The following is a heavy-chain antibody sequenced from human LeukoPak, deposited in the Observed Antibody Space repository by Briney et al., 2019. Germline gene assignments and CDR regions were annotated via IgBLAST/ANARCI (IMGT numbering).Heavy chain of an antibody. CDR1: GYSFTIFG. CDR2: IIPIFGTA. D-gene: IGHD6-13*01. J-gene: IGHJ6*03. Sequence: SVKVSCKASGYSFTIFGISWVRQAPGQGLEWMGGIIPIFGTANYAQKFQGRVTITADESTSTAYMELSSLRSEDTAVYYCARDRGVGSSWYIHYYYMDVWGKGTTVTVSS. CDR3: ARDRGVGSSWYIHYYYMDV. V-gene: IGHV1-69*13.